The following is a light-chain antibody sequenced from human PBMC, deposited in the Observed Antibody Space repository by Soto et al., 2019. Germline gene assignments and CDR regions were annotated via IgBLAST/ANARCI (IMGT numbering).Light chain of an antibody. CDR2: AAS. Sequence: DIPMIQSPSTLSASVGDRVTITCRASQTIRSWLAWYQQKPGKAPNLLIYAASTLKSGVPSRFSGSGSGTEFTLTISSLQPDDFATHYCQQYNSYSRTFGQGTKVDIK. J-gene: IGKJ1*01. V-gene: IGKV1-5*01. CDR3: QQYNSYSRT. CDR1: QTIRSW.